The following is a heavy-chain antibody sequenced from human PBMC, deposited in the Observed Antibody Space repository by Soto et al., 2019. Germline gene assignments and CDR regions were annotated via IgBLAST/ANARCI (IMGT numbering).Heavy chain of an antibody. V-gene: IGHV1-18*04. D-gene: IGHD2-2*01. J-gene: IGHJ6*02. CDR1: GYTFTSYG. CDR2: ISAYNGNT. Sequence: GASVKVSCKASGYTFTSYGISWVRQAPGQGLEWMGWISAYNGNTNYAQKLQGRVTMTTDTSTSTAYMELRSLRSDDTAVYYCAREGGCSSTSCYSYYYYGMDVWGQGTTVTV. CDR3: AREGGCSSTSCYSYYYYGMDV.